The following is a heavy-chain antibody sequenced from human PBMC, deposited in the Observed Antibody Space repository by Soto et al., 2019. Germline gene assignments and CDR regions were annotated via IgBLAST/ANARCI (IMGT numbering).Heavy chain of an antibody. CDR2: INHSGST. J-gene: IGHJ4*02. D-gene: IGHD2-8*02. Sequence: TLSLTCAVYGGSFSGYYWTWIRQPPGTGLEWIGEINHSGSTNYNPSLKSRVTISVDTSKNQFSLKLTSVTAADTAVYYCARDKITGLFGYWGQGTLVTVSS. CDR1: GGSFSGYY. V-gene: IGHV4-34*01. CDR3: ARDKITGLFGY.